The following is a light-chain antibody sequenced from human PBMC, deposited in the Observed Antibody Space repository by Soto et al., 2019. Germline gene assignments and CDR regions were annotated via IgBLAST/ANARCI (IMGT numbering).Light chain of an antibody. CDR1: QSIRSN. Sequence: VMTRSPATLSVSKGERATLSCRASQSIRSNLAWYQQKPGQVPRLLIYGASTRATGIPDRFIGGGSGTDFTLTISRLEPEDFAVYYCQQYGSSPGTFGQGSNVDIK. CDR3: QQYGSSPGT. CDR2: GAS. J-gene: IGKJ1*01. V-gene: IGKV3-20*01.